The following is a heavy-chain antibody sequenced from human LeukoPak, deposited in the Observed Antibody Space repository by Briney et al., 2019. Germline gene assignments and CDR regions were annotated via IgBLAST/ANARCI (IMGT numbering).Heavy chain of an antibody. Sequence: PSETLSLTCTVSGGSISSSSYYWGWIRQPPGKGLEWIGSIYYSGSAYYNPSLKSRVTISVDASKNQFSLNLSSVTAADTAAYYCARLRYHDSSGPFDYWGQGTLVTVSS. V-gene: IGHV4-39*01. CDR3: ARLRYHDSSGPFDY. D-gene: IGHD3-22*01. CDR1: GGSISSSSYY. J-gene: IGHJ4*02. CDR2: IYYSGSA.